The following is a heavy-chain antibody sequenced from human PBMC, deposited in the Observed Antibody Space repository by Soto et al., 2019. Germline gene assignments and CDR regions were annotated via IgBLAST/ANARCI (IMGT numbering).Heavy chain of an antibody. D-gene: IGHD2-15*01. V-gene: IGHV1-69*13. CDR1: GGTFSSYA. J-gene: IGHJ6*02. CDR2: IIPIFGTA. CDR3: ASPSHYCSGGSCYFPPYYGMDV. Sequence: GASVKVSCKASGGTFSSYAISWVRQAPGQGLEWMGGIIPIFGTANYAQKFQGRVTITADESTSTAYMELSSLRSEDTAVYYCASPSHYCSGGSCYFPPYYGMDVWGQGTTVTVSS.